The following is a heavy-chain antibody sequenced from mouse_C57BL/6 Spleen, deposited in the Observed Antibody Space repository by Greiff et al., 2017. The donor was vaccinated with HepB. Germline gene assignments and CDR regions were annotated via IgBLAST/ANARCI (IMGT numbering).Heavy chain of an antibody. CDR3: ARGGYLYYYAMDY. CDR2: IWSGGST. CDR1: GFSLTSYG. V-gene: IGHV2-2*01. Sequence: VQLQQSGPGLVQPSQSLSITCTVSGFSLTSYGVHWVRQSPGKGLEWLGVIWSGGSTDYNAAFISRMSISKDNSKSQVFFKMNSLQADDTAIYYCARGGYLYYYAMDYWGQGTSVTVSS. J-gene: IGHJ4*01. D-gene: IGHD3-1*01.